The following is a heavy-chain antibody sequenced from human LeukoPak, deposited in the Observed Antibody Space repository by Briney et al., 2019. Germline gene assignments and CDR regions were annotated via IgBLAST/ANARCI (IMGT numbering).Heavy chain of an antibody. V-gene: IGHV4-59*12. CDR3: ARDQYSGSLDY. D-gene: IGHD1-26*01. J-gene: IGHJ4*02. CDR2: IYYSGST. Sequence: SETLSLTCTVSGGSISSYYWSWIRQPPGKRLEWIGYIYYSGSTNYNPSLKSRVTMSVDTSKNQFSLKLSSVTAADTAVYYCARDQYSGSLDYWGQGTLVTVSS. CDR1: GGSISSYY.